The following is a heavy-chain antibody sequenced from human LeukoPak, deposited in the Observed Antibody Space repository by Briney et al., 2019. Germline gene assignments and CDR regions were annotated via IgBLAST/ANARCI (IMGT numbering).Heavy chain of an antibody. CDR1: GYTFTGYY. J-gene: IGHJ4*02. CDR3: ASPLSYYDSSGYDY. CDR2: INPNSGGT. V-gene: IGHV1-2*02. D-gene: IGHD3-22*01. Sequence: VSVKVSCKASGYTFTGYYMHWVRQAPGQGLEWMGWINPNSGGTNYAQKFQGRVTVTSHTSISKAYMELSRLRSDDTAVYYCASPLSYYDSSGYDYWGQGTLVTVSS.